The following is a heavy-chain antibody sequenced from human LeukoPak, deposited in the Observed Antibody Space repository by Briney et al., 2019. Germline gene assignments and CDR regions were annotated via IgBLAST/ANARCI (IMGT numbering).Heavy chain of an antibody. CDR2: IYYSGST. Sequence: SETLSLTCTVSGGSISSSSYYWGWIRQPPGKGLEWIGSIYYSGSTNYNPSLKSRVTISVDTSKNQFSLKLSSVTAADTAVYYCANQWLGFVDVWGKGTTVTISS. J-gene: IGHJ6*04. V-gene: IGHV4-39*07. CDR1: GGSISSSSYY. CDR3: ANQWLGFVDV. D-gene: IGHD6-19*01.